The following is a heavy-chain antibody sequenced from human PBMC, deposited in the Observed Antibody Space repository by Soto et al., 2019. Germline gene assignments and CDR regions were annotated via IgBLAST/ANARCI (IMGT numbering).Heavy chain of an antibody. Sequence: EVQLVESGGGLVQPGGSLRLSCVASGFTFDYYWMHWVRQAPGEGLMWVSRLQTDGSNPDYADSVKGRFTISRDNAKNTLYLQMNNLIAEDTAVYYCARGGDPDYWGQGTLVTVSS. D-gene: IGHD2-21*02. J-gene: IGHJ4*02. CDR1: GFTFDYYW. CDR2: LQTDGSNP. CDR3: ARGGDPDY. V-gene: IGHV3-74*01.